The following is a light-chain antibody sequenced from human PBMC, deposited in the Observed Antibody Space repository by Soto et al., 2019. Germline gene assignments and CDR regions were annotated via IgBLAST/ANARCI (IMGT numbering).Light chain of an antibody. CDR3: QQYGSSPTWT. Sequence: ESVLTQSPGTLSLSPGERATLSCRASQSVSSNYLAWYQQTPGQAPRLLIYGASTRATGIPDRFSGSGSGTDFTLTSSRLETEDSAVYYCQQYGSSPTWTFGQGTKVDIK. CDR1: QSVSSNY. V-gene: IGKV3-20*01. CDR2: GAS. J-gene: IGKJ1*01.